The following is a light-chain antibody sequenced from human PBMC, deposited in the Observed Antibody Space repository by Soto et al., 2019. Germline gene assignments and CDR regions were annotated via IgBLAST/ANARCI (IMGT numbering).Light chain of an antibody. V-gene: IGKV4-1*01. CDR1: QSVLYNFNNKNY. CDR2: WAS. Sequence: DIVMSQSPDSLAVSLGERATINCKSSQSVLYNFNNKNYLAWYQVKPGQPPKLLIYWASTRESGVPDRFSGSGSATDFTLTISSLQAEDVAVYYCQQYYSTPQTFGQGTKVDIK. J-gene: IGKJ1*01. CDR3: QQYYSTPQT.